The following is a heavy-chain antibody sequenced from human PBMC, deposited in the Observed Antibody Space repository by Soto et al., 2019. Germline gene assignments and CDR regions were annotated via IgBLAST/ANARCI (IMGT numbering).Heavy chain of an antibody. D-gene: IGHD3-3*01. CDR1: GFTFSNAW. CDR3: TTPAPYYDFWSGETKYYYYYYGMDV. V-gene: IGHV3-15*07. CDR2: IKSKTDGGTT. Sequence: GGSLRLSCAASGFTFSNAWMNWVRQAPGKGLEWVGRIKSKTDGGTTDYAAPVKGRFTISRDDSKNTLYLQMNSLKTEDTAVYYCTTPAPYYDFWSGETKYYYYYYGMDVWGQGTTVTVSS. J-gene: IGHJ6*02.